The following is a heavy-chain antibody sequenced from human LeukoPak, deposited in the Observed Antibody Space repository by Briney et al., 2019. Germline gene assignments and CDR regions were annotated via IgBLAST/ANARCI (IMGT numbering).Heavy chain of an antibody. J-gene: IGHJ5*02. D-gene: IGHD3-10*01. Sequence: GASVKVSCKASGYTFTSYAMNWVRQAPGQGLEWMGWINTNTGNPTYAQGFTGRFVFSLDTSVSTAYLQISSLKAEDTAVYYCARDPGRWITMVRGVTKGFFDPWGQGTLVTVSS. V-gene: IGHV7-4-1*02. CDR1: GYTFTSYA. CDR3: ARDPGRWITMVRGVTKGFFDP. CDR2: INTNTGNP.